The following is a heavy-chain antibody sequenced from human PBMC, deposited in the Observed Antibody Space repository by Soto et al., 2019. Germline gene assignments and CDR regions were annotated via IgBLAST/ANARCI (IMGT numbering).Heavy chain of an antibody. Sequence: GGSLRLSCAASGFTFNTYNMNWVRQAPGKGLEWVSYISDSSSTIHYADSVKGRFTISRDNAKNSLYLQMNSLRAEDTAVYYCARDDYPYYDDSSGYYFDYWGQGALVTVSS. CDR1: GFTFNTYN. J-gene: IGHJ4*02. V-gene: IGHV3-48*01. CDR3: ARDDYPYYDDSSGYYFDY. CDR2: ISDSSSTI. D-gene: IGHD3-22*01.